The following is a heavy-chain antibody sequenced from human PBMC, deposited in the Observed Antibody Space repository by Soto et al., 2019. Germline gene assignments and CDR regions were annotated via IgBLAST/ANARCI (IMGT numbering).Heavy chain of an antibody. Sequence: PGGSLRLSCTSSEFIFGDYAMTWFRQAPGKGLEWVGFIRSKVYGGTTEYAASVKGRFTISRDDSKSIAYLQMNSLKTEDTAVYYCSRIRYLGTEAFDIWGQGTMVTVSS. CDR3: SRIRYLGTEAFDI. V-gene: IGHV3-49*03. D-gene: IGHD5-18*01. CDR1: EFIFGDYA. J-gene: IGHJ3*02. CDR2: IRSKVYGGTT.